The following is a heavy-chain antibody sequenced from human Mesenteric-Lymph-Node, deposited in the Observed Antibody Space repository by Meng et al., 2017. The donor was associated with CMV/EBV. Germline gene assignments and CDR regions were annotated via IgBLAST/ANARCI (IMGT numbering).Heavy chain of an antibody. Sequence: GGSLRLSCAASGFTFDDYAMHWVRQAPGKGLEWVSVIYSGGSTYYVDSVKGRFTISRDDSENTLYLEMESLRREDTAVYYCTRHYSLHDPFDFWGRGTLVTVSS. V-gene: IGHV3-53*01. J-gene: IGHJ4*02. CDR2: IYSGGST. D-gene: IGHD2-15*01. CDR1: GFTFDDYA. CDR3: TRHYSLHDPFDF.